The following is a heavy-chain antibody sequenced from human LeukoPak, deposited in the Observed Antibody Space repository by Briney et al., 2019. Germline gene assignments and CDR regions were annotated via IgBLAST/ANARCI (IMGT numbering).Heavy chain of an antibody. D-gene: IGHD6-13*01. J-gene: IGHJ4*02. Sequence: GGPLRLSCAASGFTFSNYVMSWVRQAPGKGLEWVSAISGNGGSTYDADSVKGRFTISRDNSKNTLCLKMSSLRAEDTAVYYCAKASSSSWPYYFEYWGQGTLVTVSS. V-gene: IGHV3-23*01. CDR3: AKASSSSWPYYFEY. CDR1: GFTFSNYV. CDR2: ISGNGGST.